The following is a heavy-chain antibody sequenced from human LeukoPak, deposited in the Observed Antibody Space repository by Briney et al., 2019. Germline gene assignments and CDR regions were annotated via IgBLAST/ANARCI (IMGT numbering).Heavy chain of an antibody. V-gene: IGHV1-18*01. CDR2: ISAYNGNT. CDR3: ARDPDSSSWSNAFDI. D-gene: IGHD6-13*01. J-gene: IGHJ3*02. Sequence: VASVKVSCKASGYTFTGYGISWVRQAPGQGLEWMGWISAYNGNTNYAQKLQGRVTMTTDTSTSTAYMELRSLRSDDTAVYYCARDPDSSSWSNAFDIWGQGTMVIVSS. CDR1: GYTFTGYG.